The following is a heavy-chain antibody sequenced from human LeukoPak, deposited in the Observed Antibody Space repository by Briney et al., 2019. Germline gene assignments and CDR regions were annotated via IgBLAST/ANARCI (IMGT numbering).Heavy chain of an antibody. J-gene: IGHJ5*01. D-gene: IGHD4-17*01. CDR1: GFTFSSYE. V-gene: IGHV3-23*01. CDR2: INGSGGTT. Sequence: GGSLRLSCAASGFTFSSYEMNWVRQAPGKGLEWVSDINGSGGTTYYADSVKGRFTISRDNSKNTLYLQMNSLRAEDTAVYYCANPPTVTKTRFDSWGQGTLVTVSS. CDR3: ANPPTVTKTRFDS.